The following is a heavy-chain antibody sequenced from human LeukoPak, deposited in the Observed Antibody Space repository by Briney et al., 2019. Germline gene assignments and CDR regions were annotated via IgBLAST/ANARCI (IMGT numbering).Heavy chain of an antibody. CDR1: GFTFSSYA. J-gene: IGHJ3*02. CDR2: ISSSSSYT. D-gene: IGHD6-19*01. CDR3: ASAAVAGTGLIGAFDI. Sequence: QPGGSLRLSCAASGFTFSSYAMHWVRQAPGKGLEWVSYISSSSSYTNYADSVKGRFTISRDNAKNSLYLQMNSLRAEDTAVYYCASAAVAGTGLIGAFDIWGQGTMVTVSS. V-gene: IGHV3-48*04.